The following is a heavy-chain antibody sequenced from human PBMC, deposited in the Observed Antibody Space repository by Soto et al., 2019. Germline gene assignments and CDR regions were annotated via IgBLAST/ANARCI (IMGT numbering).Heavy chain of an antibody. V-gene: IGHV4-31*03. CDR3: ASGGGGSGRDAFDI. CDR1: GGSISSGGYY. Sequence: TLSLTCTVSGGSISSGGYYWSWIRQHPGKGLEWIGYIYYSGSTYYNPSLKSRVTISVDTSKNQFSLKLSSVTAADTAVYYRASGGGGSGRDAFDIWGQGTMVTVSS. J-gene: IGHJ3*02. D-gene: IGHD2-15*01. CDR2: IYYSGST.